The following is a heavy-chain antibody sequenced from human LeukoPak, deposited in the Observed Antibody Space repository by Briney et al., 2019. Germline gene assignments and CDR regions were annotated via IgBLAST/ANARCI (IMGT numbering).Heavy chain of an antibody. V-gene: IGHV3-15*07. CDR2: IKSKTDGGTT. D-gene: IGHD3-22*01. J-gene: IGHJ4*02. CDR3: AKSSYYDASGYYREYYFDS. Sequence: GGSLRLSCAASGFTFSNAWMNWVRQAPGKGLEWVGRIKSKTDGGTTDCAAPVKGRFSISRDDSKNTLYLQMNSLRAEDTAVYYCAKSSYYDASGYYREYYFDSWGQGTLVTVSS. CDR1: GFTFSNAW.